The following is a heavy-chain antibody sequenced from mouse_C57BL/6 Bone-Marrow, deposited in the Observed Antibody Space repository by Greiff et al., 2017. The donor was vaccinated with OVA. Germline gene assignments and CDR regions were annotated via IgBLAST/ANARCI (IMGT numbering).Heavy chain of an antibody. V-gene: IGHV1-52*01. CDR2: IDPSDSET. CDR3: ARGGLWSYYYAMDY. CDR1: GYTFTSYW. Sequence: QVQLQQSGAELAKPGASVKLSCKASGYTFTSYWMHWVKQRPIQGLEWIGNIDPSDSETHYNQKFKDKATLTVDKSSSTAYMQLSSLTSEDSAVYYCARGGLWSYYYAMDYWGQGTSVTVSS. J-gene: IGHJ4*01. D-gene: IGHD1-1*02.